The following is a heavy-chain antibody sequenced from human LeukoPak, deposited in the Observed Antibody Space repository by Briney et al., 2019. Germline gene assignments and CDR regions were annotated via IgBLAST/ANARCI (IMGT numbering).Heavy chain of an antibody. V-gene: IGHV3-64*02. J-gene: IGHJ4*02. CDR2: INYNGYNA. CDR1: GFTFGDYA. CDR3: ARGRVLRSGWAEYFDS. D-gene: IGHD6-19*01. Sequence: GGSLRLSCAASGFTFGDYAMHWVRQAPGKGLEYVSSINYNGYNAYYAESVKGRFTISRDNFKNMVFLQMGSLRPDDMAVYYCARGRVLRSGWAEYFDSWGQGTLVTVSS.